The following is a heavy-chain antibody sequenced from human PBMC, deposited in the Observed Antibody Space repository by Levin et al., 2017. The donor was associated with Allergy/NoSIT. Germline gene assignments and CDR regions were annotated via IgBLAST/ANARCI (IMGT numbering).Heavy chain of an antibody. CDR2: IYYSGST. Sequence: SETLSLTCTVSGGSISSGDYYWSWIRQPPGKGLEWIGYIYYSGSTYYNPSLKSRVTISVDTSKNQFSLKLSSVTAADTAVYYCARRCGGRYYDFWSGRSSRPSGGFDYWGQGTLVTVSS. J-gene: IGHJ4*02. D-gene: IGHD3-3*01. V-gene: IGHV4-30-4*01. CDR3: ARRCGGRYYDFWSGRSSRPSGGFDY. CDR1: GGSISSGDYY.